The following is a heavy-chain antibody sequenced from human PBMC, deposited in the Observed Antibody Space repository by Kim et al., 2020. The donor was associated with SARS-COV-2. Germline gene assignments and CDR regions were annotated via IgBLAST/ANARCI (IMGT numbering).Heavy chain of an antibody. V-gene: IGHV3-20*03. J-gene: IGHJ6*02. D-gene: IGHD6-19*01. Sequence: GRFTISRGNAKNSLYLQMNSLRAEDTALYYCARGRKQWLTYYYYYGMDVWGQGTTVTVSS. CDR3: ARGRKQWLTYYYYYGMDV.